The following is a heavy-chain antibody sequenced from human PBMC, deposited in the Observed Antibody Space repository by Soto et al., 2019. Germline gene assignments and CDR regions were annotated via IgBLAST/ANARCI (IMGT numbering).Heavy chain of an antibody. D-gene: IGHD6-19*01. J-gene: IGHJ4*02. V-gene: IGHV3-23*01. CDR1: GVPFWSYA. Sequence: PGGSLRLSWIASGVPFWSYAMAWVRQTPGKGLEWVSSISAGNTDTYYADSVKGRFTISRDESKNTVYLQMNNLRVEDTAVYYCAKDRGGGCVIDYWGQGTLVTVSS. CDR2: ISAGNTDT. CDR3: AKDRGGGCVIDY.